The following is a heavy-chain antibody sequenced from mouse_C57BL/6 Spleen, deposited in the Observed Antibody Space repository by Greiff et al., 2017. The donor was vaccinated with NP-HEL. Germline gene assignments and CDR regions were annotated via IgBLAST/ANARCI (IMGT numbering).Heavy chain of an antibody. Sequence: QVQLKESGPELVKPGASVKISCKASGYAFSSSWMNWVKQRPGKGLEWIGRIYPGDGDTNYNGKFKGKATLTADKSSSTAYMQLSSLTSEDSAVYFCAIVVHFDYWGQGTTLTVSS. V-gene: IGHV1-82*01. D-gene: IGHD1-1*01. CDR3: AIVVHFDY. J-gene: IGHJ2*01. CDR1: GYAFSSSW. CDR2: IYPGDGDT.